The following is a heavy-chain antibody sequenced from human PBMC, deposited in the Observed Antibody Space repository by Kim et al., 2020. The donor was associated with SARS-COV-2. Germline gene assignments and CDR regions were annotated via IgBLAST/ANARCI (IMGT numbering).Heavy chain of an antibody. D-gene: IGHD2-21*02. Sequence: GGSLRLSCAASGFTFSSYAMHWVRQAPGKGLEWVAVISYDGSNKYYADSVKGRFTISRDNSKNTLYLQMNSLRAEDTAVYYCARVIGGNSWDAFDIWGQGTMVTVSS. CDR1: GFTFSSYA. J-gene: IGHJ3*02. CDR3: ARVIGGNSWDAFDI. CDR2: ISYDGSNK. V-gene: IGHV3-30*04.